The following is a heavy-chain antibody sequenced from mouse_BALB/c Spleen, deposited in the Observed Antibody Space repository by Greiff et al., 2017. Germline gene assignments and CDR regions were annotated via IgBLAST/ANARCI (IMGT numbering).Heavy chain of an antibody. CDR3: ARRDYGNYVEYFDY. CDR2: IYPGSGST. CDR1: GYNFTSYW. V-gene: IGHV1-55*01. Sequence: VQLQQPGAELVKPGTSVKLSCKVSGYNFTSYWINWVKLRPGQGLEWIGDIYPGSGSTNYNEKFKSKATLTVDTSSSTAYMQLSSLASEDSALYYCARRDYGNYVEYFDYWGQGTTLTVSS. D-gene: IGHD2-1*01. J-gene: IGHJ2*01.